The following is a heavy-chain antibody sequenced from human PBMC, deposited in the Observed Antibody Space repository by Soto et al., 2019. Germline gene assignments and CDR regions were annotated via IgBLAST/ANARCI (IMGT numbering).Heavy chain of an antibody. CDR3: TTGIYYDILTGYHNVAY. J-gene: IGHJ4*02. D-gene: IGHD3-9*01. CDR1: GFNLSHPW. V-gene: IGHV3-15*01. Sequence: WSLRLSCVASGFNLSHPWMTWVRQAAGKGLEWVGRIKSKTDGGTADYAAPVKGRATISRDDSKNTVYLQMNSLKTEDTAVYYCTTGIYYDILTGYHNVAYWGQGALVTVSS. CDR2: IKSKTDGGTA.